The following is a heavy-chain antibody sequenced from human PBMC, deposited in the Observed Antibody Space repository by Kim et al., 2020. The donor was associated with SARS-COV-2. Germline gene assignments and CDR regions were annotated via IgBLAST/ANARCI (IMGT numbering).Heavy chain of an antibody. J-gene: IGHJ6*02. Sequence: SVKVSCNASGGTFSSYAISWVRQAPGQGLEWMGGIIPIFGTANYAQKFQGRVTITADESTSTAYMELSSLRSEDTAVYYCARDKDCSGGSCFSGSGNYYGMDVWGQGTTITVSS. CDR1: GGTFSSYA. CDR3: ARDKDCSGGSCFSGSGNYYGMDV. V-gene: IGHV1-69*13. D-gene: IGHD2-15*01. CDR2: IIPIFGTA.